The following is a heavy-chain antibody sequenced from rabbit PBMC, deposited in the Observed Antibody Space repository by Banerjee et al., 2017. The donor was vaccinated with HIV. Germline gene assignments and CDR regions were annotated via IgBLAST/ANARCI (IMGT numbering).Heavy chain of an antibody. CDR2: ISAGSSGTT. Sequence: QSLEESGGGLVQPEGSLTLTCKASGFDFSSTYYMCWVRQAPGKGLEWIGCISAGSSGTTYYASWAKGRFTISKTSSTTVTLQMTSLTAADTATYFCGRTGYAGYGYNLHFWGPGTLVTVS. D-gene: IGHD7-1*01. CDR3: GRTGYAGYGYNLHF. V-gene: IGHV1S40*01. CDR1: GFDFSSTYY. J-gene: IGHJ4*01.